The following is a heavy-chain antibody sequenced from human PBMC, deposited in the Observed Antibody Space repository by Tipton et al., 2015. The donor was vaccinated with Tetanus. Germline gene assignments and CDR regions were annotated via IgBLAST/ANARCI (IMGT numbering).Heavy chain of an antibody. Sequence: SLRLSCAASGFTVSSNYMSWVRQAPGKGLEWVSRINSDGSGTSYADSVKGRFTISRDNAKNTLYLQMNSLRAEDTAVYYCASPMGTEYYFDYWGQGTLVTVSS. CDR3: ASPMGTEYYFDY. D-gene: IGHD7-27*01. J-gene: IGHJ4*02. CDR1: GFTVSSNY. V-gene: IGHV3-74*01. CDR2: INSDGSGT.